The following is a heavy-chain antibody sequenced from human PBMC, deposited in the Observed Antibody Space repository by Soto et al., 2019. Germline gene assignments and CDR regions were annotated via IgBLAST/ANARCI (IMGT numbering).Heavy chain of an antibody. D-gene: IGHD2-21*02. V-gene: IGHV3-30*18. CDR3: AKDQRHCHVGACYGQGAFDV. CDR1: GFTFSSFG. CDR2: ISYDGSDK. Sequence: QMQLVESGGGVVQPGRSLRLSCTASGFTFSSFGMHWVRQAPGKGLEWVTIISYDGSDKYYADSVKGRFTVSRDYSKNTLYLEMESLRAEDTAIYYGAKDQRHCHVGACYGQGAFDVWGQGTMVTVSS. J-gene: IGHJ3*01.